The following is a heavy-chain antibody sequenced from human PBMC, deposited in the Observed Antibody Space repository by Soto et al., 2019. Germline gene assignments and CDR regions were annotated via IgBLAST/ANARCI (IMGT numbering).Heavy chain of an antibody. Sequence: PGGSLRLSCAASGFTFRGYGMHWVRQAPGKGLEWVALIWYDGSNNYYAESVRGRFTISRDNSRNTPYLQMNSLRADDTAVYYCARDFSYYDYVFDYWGQGTLVTVSS. CDR2: IWYDGSNN. J-gene: IGHJ4*02. CDR3: ARDFSYYDYVFDY. V-gene: IGHV3-33*01. CDR1: GFTFRGYG. D-gene: IGHD3-16*01.